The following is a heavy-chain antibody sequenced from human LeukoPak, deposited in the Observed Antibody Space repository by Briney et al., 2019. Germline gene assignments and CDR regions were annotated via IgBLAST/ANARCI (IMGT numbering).Heavy chain of an antibody. CDR1: GGTFSSYA. J-gene: IGHJ6*03. CDR3: ASGNIAARPGGYYYYMDV. V-gene: IGHV1-69*05. CDR2: IIPIFGTA. D-gene: IGHD6-6*01. Sequence: GASVKVSCKASGGTFSSYAISWVRQAPGQGFEWMGGIIPIFGTANYAQKFQGRVTITTDESTSTAYMELSSLRSEDTAVYYCASGNIAARPGGYYYYMDVWGKGTTVTVSS.